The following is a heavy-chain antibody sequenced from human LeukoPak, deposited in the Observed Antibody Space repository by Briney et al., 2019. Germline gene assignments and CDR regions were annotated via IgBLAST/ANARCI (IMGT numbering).Heavy chain of an antibody. CDR1: GFTFSSYA. J-gene: IGHJ6*03. V-gene: IGHV3-30*18. CDR3: AKGSKEVLFTRDHHMDV. D-gene: IGHD3-3*01. CDR2: ISYDGSNK. Sequence: GGSLRLSCAASGFTFSSYAMHWVRQAPGKGLEWVAVISYDGSNKYYADSVKGRFTISRDNSKNTLFLQMNSLRAEDTAVYYCAKGSKEVLFTRDHHMDVWGKGTTVTISS.